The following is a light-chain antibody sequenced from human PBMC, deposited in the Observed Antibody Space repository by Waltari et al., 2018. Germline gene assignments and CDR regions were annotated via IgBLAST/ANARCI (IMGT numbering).Light chain of an antibody. J-gene: IGLJ3*02. V-gene: IGLV2-14*03. Sequence: QSALPQPASVSGSPGHTITISCIGTSSDVGGYDYVPWYQQHPGKPPKLMIYDVTNRPSGVSDRFSGSKSGDTASLTISGLQAEDEADYYCCSYTVSNTLLFGGGTKLTVL. CDR3: CSYTVSNTLL. CDR2: DVT. CDR1: SSDVGGYDY.